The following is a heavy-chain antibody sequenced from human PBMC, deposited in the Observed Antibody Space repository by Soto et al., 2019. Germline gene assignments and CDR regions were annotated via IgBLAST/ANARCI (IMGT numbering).Heavy chain of an antibody. Sequence: QVQLQESGPGLVKPSETLSLTCTVSGGSVSSDNFYWHWIRQPPGKGLEWIGYVYFSGSTNYNPSLKSRVTISVDTSKNQFSLKLTSVTAADAAVYYCAMGFDFWSGTRQGWFDPWGQGTLVTVSS. CDR1: GGSVSSDNFY. D-gene: IGHD3-3*01. V-gene: IGHV4-61*01. CDR2: VYFSGST. CDR3: AMGFDFWSGTRQGWFDP. J-gene: IGHJ5*02.